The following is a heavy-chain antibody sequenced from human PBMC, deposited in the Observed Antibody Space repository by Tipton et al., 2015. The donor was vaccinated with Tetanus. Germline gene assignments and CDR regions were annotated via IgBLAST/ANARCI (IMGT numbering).Heavy chain of an antibody. CDR2: IYYSGST. CDR3: ASTIESAAANWYFDL. D-gene: IGHD2-2*01. V-gene: IGHV4-39*01. J-gene: IGHJ2*01. CDR1: GGSISSSSYY. Sequence: TLSLTCTVSGGSISSSSYYWGWIRQPPGKGLEWIGSIYYSGSTYYNPSLKSRVTISVDTSKNQFSLKLSSVTAADTGVYYCASTIESAAANWYFDLWGRGTLVTVSS.